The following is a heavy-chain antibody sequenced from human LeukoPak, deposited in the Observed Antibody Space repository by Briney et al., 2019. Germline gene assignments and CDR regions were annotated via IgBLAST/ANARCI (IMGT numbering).Heavy chain of an antibody. CDR2: INWNGGSA. CDR3: ARVNGDSGSYYYFGY. D-gene: IGHD1-26*01. CDR1: GFTFDDYG. V-gene: IGHV3-20*04. J-gene: IGHJ4*02. Sequence: GGSLRLSCAASGFTFDDYGMSWVRQAPGKGLEWVSGINWNGGSAGYADSVKGRFTISRDNAKNSLYLQMNSLRAEDTALYYCARVNGDSGSYYYFGYWGQGTLVTVSS.